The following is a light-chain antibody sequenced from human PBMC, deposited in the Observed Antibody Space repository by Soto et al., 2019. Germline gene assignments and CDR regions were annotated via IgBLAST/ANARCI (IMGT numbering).Light chain of an antibody. CDR3: QQYGSSPWT. CDR1: QSVSSSY. J-gene: IGKJ1*01. CDR2: GAS. V-gene: IGKV3-20*01. Sequence: EIVLTQSPGTLSLSPGERATLSCRASQSVSSSYLAWYQQKPGQAPRLLIYGASSRATGIPDRFSGSGSGTDLPLTISRLEPDEFAVYYCQQYGSSPWTFGQGNKVEIK.